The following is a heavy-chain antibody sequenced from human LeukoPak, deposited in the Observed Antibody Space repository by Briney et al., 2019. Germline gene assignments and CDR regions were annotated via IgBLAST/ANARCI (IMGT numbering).Heavy chain of an antibody. D-gene: IGHD4-11*01. V-gene: IGHV3-53*01. CDR3: ARVASNYINYYYYYMDV. CDR2: IYSGGST. Sequence: GGSLRLSCAASGFTVSSNYMSWVRQAPGKGLEWVSVIYSGGSTYYADSVKGRFTISRDNAKNTLYLQMNSLRAEDTAVYYCARVASNYINYYYYYMDVWGKGTTVTVSS. J-gene: IGHJ6*03. CDR1: GFTVSSNY.